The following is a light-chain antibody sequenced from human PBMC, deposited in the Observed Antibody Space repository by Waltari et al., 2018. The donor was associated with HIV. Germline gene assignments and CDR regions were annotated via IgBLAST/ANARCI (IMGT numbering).Light chain of an antibody. J-gene: IGLJ2*01. CDR3: QSYDSSLRGIL. CDR1: SSNIGAGFE. V-gene: IGLV1-40*01. CDR2: DNT. Sequence: QSVLTQPPSVSGAPGQRVTISCTGSSSNIGAGFEVHWYQQLPGTAPKLLVYDNTKRPSGVPDRFSGSKSGTSASLGITGLQSEDEADYYCQSYDSSLRGILFGGGTKLTVL.